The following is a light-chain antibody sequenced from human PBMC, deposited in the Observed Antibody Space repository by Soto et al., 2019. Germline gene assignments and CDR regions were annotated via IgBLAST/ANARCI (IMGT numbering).Light chain of an antibody. Sequence: DFRLTQSPSLLSASVGDRVTITCRASQGINNYLSWYQQKPGKAPKLLIYDASTLERGVPSRFSGTGSGTEFTLTISSLHPDDFATYYCQQYHRSSITFGQGTRLE. CDR3: QQYHRSSIT. CDR1: QGINNY. J-gene: IGKJ5*01. V-gene: IGKV1-9*01. CDR2: DAS.